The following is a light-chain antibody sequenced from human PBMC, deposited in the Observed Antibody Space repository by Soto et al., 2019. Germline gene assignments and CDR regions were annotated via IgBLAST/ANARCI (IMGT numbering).Light chain of an antibody. J-gene: IGKJ1*01. CDR1: QSVSIN. CDR2: DAS. Sequence: EIVMTQSPGTLSVSPGERATLSCRASQSVSINLAWYQQKPGQAPRLLIYDASTRATGIPARFSGSGSGTEFTLTISSLQSKDFATYFCQQSYSRPRTFGQGTKVEI. V-gene: IGKV3D-15*01. CDR3: QQSYSRPRT.